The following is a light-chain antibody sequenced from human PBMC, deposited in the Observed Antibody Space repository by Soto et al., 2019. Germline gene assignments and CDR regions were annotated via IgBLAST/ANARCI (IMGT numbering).Light chain of an antibody. CDR2: EVS. CDR1: TSDVGGYNY. Sequence: QSALTQPAPVSGSPGQSITISCTGTTSDVGGYNYVSWYRQHPGKVPKLLIHEVSNRPSGVSNRFSGSKSGNTASLTISGLQAEDEADYYCLSKTSSISYVFGTGTKVTVL. CDR3: LSKTSSISYV. V-gene: IGLV2-14*01. J-gene: IGLJ1*01.